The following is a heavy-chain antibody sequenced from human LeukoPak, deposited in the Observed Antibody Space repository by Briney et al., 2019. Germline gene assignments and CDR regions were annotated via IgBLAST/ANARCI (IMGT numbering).Heavy chain of an antibody. CDR1: GFTFSSYA. Sequence: HPGRSLRLSCAASGFTFSSYAMHWVRQAPGKGLGWVANIKQDGSEKYYVDSVKGRFSISRDNAKNSLYLQMNSLRGEDTAVYYCARTSRTTAVTTVLYFDYWGQGTLVTVSS. CDR3: ARTSRTTAVTTVLYFDY. V-gene: IGHV3-7*01. D-gene: IGHD4-17*01. CDR2: IKQDGSEK. J-gene: IGHJ4*02.